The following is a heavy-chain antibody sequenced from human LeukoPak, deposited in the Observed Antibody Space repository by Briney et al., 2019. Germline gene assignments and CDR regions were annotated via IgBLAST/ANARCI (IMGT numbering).Heavy chain of an antibody. CDR2: INPSGGST. CDR3: ARETGYIVVVVAAPGAFDI. J-gene: IGHJ3*02. D-gene: IGHD2-15*01. CDR1: GGTFSSYA. V-gene: IGHV1-46*01. Sequence: ASVKVSCKASGGTFSSYAISWVRQAPGQGLEWMGIINPSGGSTSYAQKFQGRVTMTRDMSTSTVYMELSSLRSEDTAVYYCARETGYIVVVVAAPGAFDIRGQGTMVTVSS.